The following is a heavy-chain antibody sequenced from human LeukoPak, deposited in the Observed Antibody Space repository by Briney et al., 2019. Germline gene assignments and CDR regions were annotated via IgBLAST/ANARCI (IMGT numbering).Heavy chain of an antibody. CDR2: IKYDGSEK. D-gene: IGHD5-12*01. CDR3: AREGVDIVTYDY. J-gene: IGHJ4*02. Sequence: GGSLRLSCAVSGFTFSNYWMSWVRQAPGKGLEWVANIKYDGSEKSYVDSVKGRFIISRDNAKDSLYLQMSSLRVEDTAIYYCAREGVDIVTYDYWGQGTLVSVSS. V-gene: IGHV3-7*03. CDR1: GFTFSNYW.